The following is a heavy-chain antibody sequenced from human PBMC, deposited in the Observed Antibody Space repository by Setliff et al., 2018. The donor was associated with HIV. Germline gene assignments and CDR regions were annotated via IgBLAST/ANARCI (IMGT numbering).Heavy chain of an antibody. D-gene: IGHD3-3*01. CDR3: ARHERSIFGVTYSYYMDV. J-gene: IGHJ6*03. Sequence: TLSLTCTVSGGSISSGGYYWSWIRQHPGRGLEWIGYIYYSGSTYYNPSLKSRVTISVDTSKTQFSLKLSSVTAADTAVYYCARHERSIFGVTYSYYMDVWGKGTTVTVS. V-gene: IGHV4-31*03. CDR1: GGSISSGGYY. CDR2: IYYSGST.